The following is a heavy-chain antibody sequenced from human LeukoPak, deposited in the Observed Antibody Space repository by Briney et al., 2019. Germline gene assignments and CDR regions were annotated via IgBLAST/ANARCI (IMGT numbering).Heavy chain of an antibody. Sequence: SETLSLTCTVSGVSISSYYWNWIRQPPGKGLEWIGYTHYSGSTNYKPSLKSRFTISVNTSKNQFSLKLSSVTAADTAVYYCARLGRSGSYPFWGQGTLVTVSS. D-gene: IGHD3-10*01. J-gene: IGHJ4*02. V-gene: IGHV4-59*01. CDR2: THYSGST. CDR3: ARLGRSGSYPF. CDR1: GVSISSYY.